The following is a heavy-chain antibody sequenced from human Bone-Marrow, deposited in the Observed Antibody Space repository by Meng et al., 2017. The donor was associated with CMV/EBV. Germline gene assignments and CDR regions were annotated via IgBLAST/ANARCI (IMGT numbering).Heavy chain of an antibody. Sequence: SETLSLTCTVYGESFNGYYWNWIRQPPGKGLEWIGEINHSGTTNYNPSLKSRVTISVDTSKRQFSLKLTSVTAADTAVYYCARWGGAAFDIWGQGPRVT. CDR2: INHSGTT. CDR1: GESFNGYY. CDR3: ARWGGAAFDI. V-gene: IGHV4-34*01. D-gene: IGHD1-26*01. J-gene: IGHJ3*02.